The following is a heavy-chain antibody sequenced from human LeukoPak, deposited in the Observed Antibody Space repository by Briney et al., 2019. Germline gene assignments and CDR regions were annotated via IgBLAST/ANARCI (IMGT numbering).Heavy chain of an antibody. CDR1: GGSIISSSYY. D-gene: IGHD3-22*01. V-gene: IGHV4-39*01. CDR2: FYYSGST. J-gene: IGHJ5*02. CDR3: ARGQYYYDSSGYYTVYWFDP. Sequence: SETLSLTCTVSGGSIISSSYYWDWIRQPPGKGLDWIGSFYYSGSTYYNPSLKSRVTISVDTSKNQFSLKLSSVTAADTAVYYCARGQYYYDSSGYYTVYWFDPWGQGTLVTVSS.